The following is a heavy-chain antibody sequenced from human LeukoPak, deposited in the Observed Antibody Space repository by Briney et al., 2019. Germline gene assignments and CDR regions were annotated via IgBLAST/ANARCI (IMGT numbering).Heavy chain of an antibody. CDR2: ISCAGST. Sequence: GGSLRLSCASSGFTVSRNYMRWFRQAPGHWLQSVSVISCAGSTYYPASVNGRFTISRDNSKNTLYLQMNSLRAEHTAVYYCARDLRPYGDYLGYWGQGTLVTVSS. CDR1: GFTVSRNY. V-gene: IGHV3-66*01. J-gene: IGHJ4*02. D-gene: IGHD4-17*01. CDR3: ARDLRPYGDYLGY.